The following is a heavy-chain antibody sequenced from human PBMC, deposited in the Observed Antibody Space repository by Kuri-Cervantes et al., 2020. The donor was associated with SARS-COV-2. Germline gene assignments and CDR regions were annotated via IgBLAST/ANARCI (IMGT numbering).Heavy chain of an antibody. Sequence: KISCKASGYTFTSYGISWVRQAPGQGLEWMGGIIPIFGTANYAQKFQGRVTITADKSTSTAYMELSSLRSEDTAVYYCARDFPLEYGVFDYWGQGTLVTVSS. D-gene: IGHD2/OR15-2a*01. J-gene: IGHJ4*02. CDR3: ARDFPLEYGVFDY. CDR1: GYTFTSYG. V-gene: IGHV1-69*06. CDR2: IIPIFGTA.